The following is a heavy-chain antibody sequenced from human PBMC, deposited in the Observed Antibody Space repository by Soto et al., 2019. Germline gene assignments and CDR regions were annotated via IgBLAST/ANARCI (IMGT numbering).Heavy chain of an antibody. CDR3: ARDLDNWNYLDY. Sequence: GGSLRLSCAASGFTFSSYSMNWVRQAPGKGLEWVSSISSSSSYIYYADSVKGRFTISRDNAKNSLYLQMNSLRAEDTAVYYCARDLDNWNYLDYWGQGTLVTVS. CDR2: ISSSSSYI. D-gene: IGHD1-7*01. V-gene: IGHV3-21*01. CDR1: GFTFSSYS. J-gene: IGHJ4*02.